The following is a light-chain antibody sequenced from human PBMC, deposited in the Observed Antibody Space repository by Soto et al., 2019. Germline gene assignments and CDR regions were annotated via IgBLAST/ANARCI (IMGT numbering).Light chain of an antibody. V-gene: IGLV2-14*01. J-gene: IGLJ2*01. CDR1: SSDVGGHHY. CDR2: DVS. CDR3: NSYTSSSTVV. Sequence: QSALTQPASVSGSPGQSITISCTGTSSDVGGHHYVSWYQQHPGKAPKRMIYDVSNRPSGVSNRFSGSKSGNTASLTISGVQAEDEADYYFNSYTSSSTVVFGGGTKLTVL.